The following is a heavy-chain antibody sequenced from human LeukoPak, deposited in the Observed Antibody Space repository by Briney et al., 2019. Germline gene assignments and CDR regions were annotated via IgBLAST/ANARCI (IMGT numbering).Heavy chain of an antibody. CDR1: GFTFSSYW. CDR3: ALKGVGGELGGFDS. D-gene: IGHD1-26*01. CDR2: INSDGSST. J-gene: IGHJ4*02. Sequence: PGGSLRLSCAASGFTFSSYWMHWVRQAPGKGLVWVSRINSDGSSTSYADSVKGRFTISRDNAKNTLYLQMNSLRAEDTALYHCALKGVGGELGGFDSWGQGTLVTVSS. V-gene: IGHV3-74*01.